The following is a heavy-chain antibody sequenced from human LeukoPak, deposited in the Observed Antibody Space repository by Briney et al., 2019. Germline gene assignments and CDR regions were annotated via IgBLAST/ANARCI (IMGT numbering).Heavy chain of an antibody. D-gene: IGHD6-13*01. CDR1: GGSISSSSYY. CDR2: IYYNGST. J-gene: IGHJ4*02. V-gene: IGHV4-39*01. Sequence: PSETLSLTCTVSGGSISSSSYYWGWIRQPPGKGLEWIGTIYYNGSTYYNPSLKSRVTISVDTSKNLFSLKLSSVTAADTAVYYCSRREGIIASADFFDYWGQGTLVTVSS. CDR3: SRREGIIASADFFDY.